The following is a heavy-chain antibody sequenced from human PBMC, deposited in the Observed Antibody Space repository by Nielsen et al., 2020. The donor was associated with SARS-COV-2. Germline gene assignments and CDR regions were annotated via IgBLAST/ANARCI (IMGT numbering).Heavy chain of an antibody. CDR2: ISSSSSYI. Sequence: GESLKISCAASGFTFSSYSMNWVRQAPGKGLEWVSSISSSSSYIYYADSVKGRFTISRDNAKNSLYLQMNSLRAEDTAVYYCAILPAAMILFPYWGQGTLVTVSS. D-gene: IGHD2-2*01. CDR1: GFTFSSYS. V-gene: IGHV3-21*01. J-gene: IGHJ4*02. CDR3: AILPAAMILFPY.